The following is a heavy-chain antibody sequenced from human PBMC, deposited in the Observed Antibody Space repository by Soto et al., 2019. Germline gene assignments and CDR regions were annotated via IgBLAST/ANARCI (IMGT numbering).Heavy chain of an antibody. CDR2: IKQDGSEK. Sequence: DVQLAESGGGLVQPGGSLRLSCEDSGLPKYWMTWVRQAPGKGLEWVANIKQDGSEKEYADAVKGRFTISRDNAKKSLYLQMNSLTVEDTAVYYCARGGGWLIEDWGQGILVTVSS. CDR1: GLPKYW. CDR3: ARGGGWLIED. V-gene: IGHV3-7*01. J-gene: IGHJ4*02. D-gene: IGHD3-16*01.